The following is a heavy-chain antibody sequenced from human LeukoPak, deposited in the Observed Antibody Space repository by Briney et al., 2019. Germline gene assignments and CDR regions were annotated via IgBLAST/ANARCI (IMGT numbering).Heavy chain of an antibody. D-gene: IGHD6-13*01. J-gene: IGHJ4*02. V-gene: IGHV4-59*08. CDR1: GDSISDYY. CDR3: ARREVSSWYFDY. CDR2: IYYSGGT. Sequence: SETLSLTCTVSGDSISDYYWSWIRQPPGKGLEWIGYIYYSGGTDSNPSLKSRVTMSLDTSNNQFSLHLSSVTAADTAVYYCARREVSSWYFDYWGQGTLVTVSS.